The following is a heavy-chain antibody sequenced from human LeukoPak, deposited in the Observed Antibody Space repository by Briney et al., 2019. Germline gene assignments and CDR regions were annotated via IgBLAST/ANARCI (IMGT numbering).Heavy chain of an antibody. D-gene: IGHD5-24*01. CDR2: IVVGSGNT. V-gene: IGHV1-58*02. Sequence: GASVKVSCKASGFTFTSSAMQWVRQARGQRLEWIGWIVVGSGNTNYAQKFQERVTITRDMSTSTAYMELSSLRSEDTAVYYCAAGWRGAAVDAFDIWGQGTMVTVSS. CDR3: AAGWRGAAVDAFDI. CDR1: GFTFTSSA. J-gene: IGHJ3*02.